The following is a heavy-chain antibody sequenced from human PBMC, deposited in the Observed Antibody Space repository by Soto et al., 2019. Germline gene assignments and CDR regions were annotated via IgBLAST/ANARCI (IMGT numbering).Heavy chain of an antibody. CDR1: GGSISSSSYY. CDR2: IYYSGST. CDR3: ARDCLDFWSGYYNYNWFDP. V-gene: IGHV4-39*07. J-gene: IGHJ5*02. Sequence: SETLSLTCTVSGGSISSSSYYWGWIRQPPGKGLEWIGSIYYSGSTYYNPSLKSRVTISVDTSKNQFSLKLSSVTAADTAVYYCARDCLDFWSGYYNYNWFDPWGQGTLVTVSS. D-gene: IGHD3-3*01.